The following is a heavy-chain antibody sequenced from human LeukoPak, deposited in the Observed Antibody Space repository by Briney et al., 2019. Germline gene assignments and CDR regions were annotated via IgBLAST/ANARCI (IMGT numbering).Heavy chain of an antibody. CDR2: INHSGST. V-gene: IGHV4-34*01. Sequence: SETLSLTCAVYGGSFSGYYWSWIRQPPGKGLEWIGEINHSGSTNYNASLKSRVTISVDTSKDQFSLKLNSVTAADTAVYYCARGLEEWLERGYFQYWGQGTLVTVSS. J-gene: IGHJ1*01. CDR1: GGSFSGYY. D-gene: IGHD6-19*01. CDR3: ARGLEEWLERGYFQY.